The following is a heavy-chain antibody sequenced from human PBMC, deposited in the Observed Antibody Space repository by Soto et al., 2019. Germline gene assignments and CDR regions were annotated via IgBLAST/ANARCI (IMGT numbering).Heavy chain of an antibody. Sequence: QVQLQESGPGLVKPSQTLSLTCAISGDSVSSNSADWNWIRLSPSRGLEWLARTYYRSRWYNDYAVSVRSRITVNPDTSKNQFSLQLSSVTREATAVYYCAGTTSHQWYYMDVWGKGTTVTVSS. J-gene: IGHJ6*03. CDR2: TYYRSRWYN. D-gene: IGHD1-7*01. CDR3: AGTTSHQWYYMDV. V-gene: IGHV6-1*01. CDR1: GDSVSSNSAD.